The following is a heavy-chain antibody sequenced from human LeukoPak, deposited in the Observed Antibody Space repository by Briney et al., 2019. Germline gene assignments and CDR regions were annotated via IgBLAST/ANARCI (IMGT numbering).Heavy chain of an antibody. CDR3: AREDIRLDYFDY. V-gene: IGHV3-48*04. Sequence: PGGSLRLSCAASGFTFSDYSFNWLRQAPGKGLEWISFISSSSNTVYYADSVKGRFTISRDDAKNSLYLQMNSLRAEDTAVYYCAREDIRLDYFDYWGQGTLVTVSS. CDR2: ISSSSNTV. CDR1: GFTFSDYS. J-gene: IGHJ4*02. D-gene: IGHD6-19*01.